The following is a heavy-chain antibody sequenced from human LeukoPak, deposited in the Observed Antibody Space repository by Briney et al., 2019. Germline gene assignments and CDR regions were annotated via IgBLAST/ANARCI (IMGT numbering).Heavy chain of an antibody. D-gene: IGHD3-22*01. CDR2: ISAYNGNT. CDR3: ARGPEKDSSGYYYTYDY. CDR1: GYTFTRYG. J-gene: IGHJ4*02. Sequence: ASVKVSCKASGYTFTRYGISWVRQAPGQGLEWMGWISAYNGNTDYAQKLQGRVTMTTDTSTSTAYMELRSLRSDDTAVYYCARGPEKDSSGYYYTYDYWGQGTLVTVSS. V-gene: IGHV1-18*01.